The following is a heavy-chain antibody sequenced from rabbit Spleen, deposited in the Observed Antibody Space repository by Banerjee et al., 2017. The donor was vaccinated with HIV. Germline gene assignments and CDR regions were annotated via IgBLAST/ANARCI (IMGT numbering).Heavy chain of an antibody. Sequence: QQQLEESGGGLVKPGGTLTLTCTASGIDLSSYYYMCWVRQAPGKGLEWIGCINTGSGSTYYASWAKGRFTISKTSSTTVTLQMTSLTAADTATYLCARGVYGTTGDLWGPGTLVTVS. CDR2: INTGSGST. J-gene: IGHJ4*01. CDR1: GIDLSSYYY. D-gene: IGHD7-1*01. CDR3: ARGVYGTTGDL. V-gene: IGHV1S45*01.